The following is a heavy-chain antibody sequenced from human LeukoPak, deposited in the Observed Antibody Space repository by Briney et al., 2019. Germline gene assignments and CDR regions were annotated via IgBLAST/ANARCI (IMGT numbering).Heavy chain of an antibody. J-gene: IGHJ4*02. D-gene: IGHD3-10*01. V-gene: IGHV3-23*01. CDR3: AKAGSDYGSGSYYHPPLDY. CDR1: GFTFSSYA. CDR2: ISGSGGST. Sequence: GGSLRLSCAASGFTFSSYAMSWVRQAPGKGLEWVSAISGSGGSTYYADSVKGRFTISRDNSKNTLYLQMNSLRAEDTAVYYCAKAGSDYGSGSYYHPPLDYWGQGTLVTVSS.